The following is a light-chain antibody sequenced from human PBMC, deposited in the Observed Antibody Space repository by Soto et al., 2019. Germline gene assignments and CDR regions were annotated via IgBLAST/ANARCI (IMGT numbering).Light chain of an antibody. J-gene: IGKJ4*02. CDR1: QSVSGY. Sequence: EIVLTQSPATLSLSPGARATLSCRASQSVSGYLAWYQQKPGQAPRLLMYDASNRATGIPARFSGSGSGTDVTLTISSLEPEDFAVYYFQQRSNLPSTFGGGTKVEIK. V-gene: IGKV3-11*01. CDR2: DAS. CDR3: QQRSNLPST.